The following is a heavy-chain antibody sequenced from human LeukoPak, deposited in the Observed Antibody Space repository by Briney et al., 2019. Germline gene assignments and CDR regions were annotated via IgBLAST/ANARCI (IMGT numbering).Heavy chain of an antibody. CDR3: AKDPRSTYYYDSSGYPDY. CDR2: IRYDGSNK. J-gene: IGHJ4*02. V-gene: IGHV3-30*02. D-gene: IGHD3-22*01. Sequence: GGSLRLSCAASGFTLSSYGMHWVRQAPGKGLEWVAFIRYDGSNKYYADSVKGRFTISRGNSKNTLYLQMNSLRAEDTAVYYCAKDPRSTYYYDSSGYPDYWGQGTLVTVSS. CDR1: GFTLSSYG.